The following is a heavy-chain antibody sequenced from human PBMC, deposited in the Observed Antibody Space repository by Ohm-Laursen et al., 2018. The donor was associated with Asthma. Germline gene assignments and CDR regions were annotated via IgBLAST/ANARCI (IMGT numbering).Heavy chain of an antibody. CDR3: ARDVPVLAFDI. CDR2: IYYSGST. D-gene: IGHD2-2*01. V-gene: IGHV4-30-4*01. CDR1: GGSIYSGGYY. J-gene: IGHJ3*02. Sequence: SETLSLTCPVSGGSIYSGGYYWSWIRQPPGKGLEWIGYIYYSGSTYYNPSLKSRVTISIDTSKNQFSLKLSSVTAADTAVYYCARDVPVLAFDIWGQGTMVTVSS.